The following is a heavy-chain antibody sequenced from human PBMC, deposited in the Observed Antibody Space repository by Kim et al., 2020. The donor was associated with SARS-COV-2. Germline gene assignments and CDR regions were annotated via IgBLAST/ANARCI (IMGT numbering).Heavy chain of an antibody. V-gene: IGHV1-46*01. CDR1: GYTFTSYY. J-gene: IGHJ2*01. CDR3: ARDLGSNYDSSGYYDDTAAHWDFDL. Sequence: ASVKVSCKASGYTFTSYYMHWVRQAPGQGLEWMGIINPSGGSTSYAQKFQGRVTMTRDTSTSTVYMELSSLRSEDTAVYYCARDLGSNYDSSGYYDDTAAHWDFDLWGRGTLVTVSS. D-gene: IGHD3-22*01. CDR2: INPSGGST.